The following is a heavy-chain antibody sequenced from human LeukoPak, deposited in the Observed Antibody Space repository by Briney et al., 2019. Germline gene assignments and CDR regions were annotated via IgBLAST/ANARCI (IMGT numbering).Heavy chain of an antibody. J-gene: IGHJ5*02. Sequence: SETLSLTCTVSGGSISSYYWTWIRQPPGKGLEWIGYIYYSGSTNYKPSLKSRVTMSVDTSKNQFSLKLSSVTAADTAVYYCARGGYYGSGNDFRFDHWGQGTLVTVSS. V-gene: IGHV4-59*01. D-gene: IGHD3-10*01. CDR3: ARGGYYGSGNDFRFDH. CDR1: GGSISSYY. CDR2: IYYSGST.